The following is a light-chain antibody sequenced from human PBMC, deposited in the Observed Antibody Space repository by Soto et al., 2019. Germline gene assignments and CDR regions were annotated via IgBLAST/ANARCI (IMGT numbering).Light chain of an antibody. CDR1: SSDVGSYNY. Sequence: QSALTQPASVSGSPGQSITISCTGTSSDVGSYNYVSWYQQHPGKAPKLMIYDVSNRPSGVSNRFSGSKSGITASLTISGLQAEDEADYYCTSYRSSSTPDVFGTGTKVTFL. CDR2: DVS. CDR3: TSYRSSSTPDV. J-gene: IGLJ1*01. V-gene: IGLV2-14*01.